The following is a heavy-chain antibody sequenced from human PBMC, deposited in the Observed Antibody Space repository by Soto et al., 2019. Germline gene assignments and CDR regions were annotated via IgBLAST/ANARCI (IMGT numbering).Heavy chain of an antibody. D-gene: IGHD3-10*01. Sequence: QVQLQESGPGLVKPSETLSLTCTVSGDSISSYNLAWIRQPPGKGLEWIGYFRSGGGTSYNPSLRGRVAISADTSMKQFSLRLSPVTAADTAVYYCVRQGIGVLHGLVDVWGQGTTVTVSS. J-gene: IGHJ6*02. V-gene: IGHV4-59*08. CDR1: GDSISSYN. CDR2: FRSGGGT. CDR3: VRQGIGVLHGLVDV.